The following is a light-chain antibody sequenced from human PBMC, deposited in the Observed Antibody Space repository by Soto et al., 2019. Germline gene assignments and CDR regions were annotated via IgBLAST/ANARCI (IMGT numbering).Light chain of an antibody. CDR1: QDISSY. V-gene: IGKV1-9*01. CDR2: AAS. Sequence: DIQLTQSPSFLSASVGDRVTITCRASQDISSYLAWYQQKPGKAPKLLIYAASTLQSGVPSRFSGSGSGTEFTLTISSLQPEDFATYYCQHLNTYPLTFGGGTKVEIK. CDR3: QHLNTYPLT. J-gene: IGKJ4*01.